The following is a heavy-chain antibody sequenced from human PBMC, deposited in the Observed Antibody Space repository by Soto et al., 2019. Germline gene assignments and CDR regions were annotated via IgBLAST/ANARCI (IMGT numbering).Heavy chain of an antibody. CDR1: GLTFSRYA. D-gene: IGHD5-12*01. Sequence: QVQLVESGGGVVQPGRSLRLSCAASGLTFSRYAMHWVRQAPGKGLEWVAVIIYDGSNKHYADSVQGRFTISRDNSKNTLYLQMNSLRAEDTAVYYCAAELENKGYDGHDYWGQGTLVTVSS. V-gene: IGHV3-30*04. CDR2: IIYDGSNK. J-gene: IGHJ4*02. CDR3: AAELENKGYDGHDY.